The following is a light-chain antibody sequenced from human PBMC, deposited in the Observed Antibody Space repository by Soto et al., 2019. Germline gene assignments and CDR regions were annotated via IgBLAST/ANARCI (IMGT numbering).Light chain of an antibody. Sequence: VRTQPPSECASLWQVATTSCSGSSSNIGSNTVNWYQQLPGTAPKLLIYSNNQRPSEVPDRFSGSKSGTSASLAISGLQSEDEADYYCAAWDESRNGSYVFGTGTKVTV. V-gene: IGLV1-44*01. J-gene: IGLJ1*01. CDR3: AAWDESRNGSYV. CDR1: SSNIGSNT. CDR2: SNN.